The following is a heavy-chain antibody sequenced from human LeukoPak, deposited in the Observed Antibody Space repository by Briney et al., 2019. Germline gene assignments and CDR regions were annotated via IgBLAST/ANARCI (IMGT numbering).Heavy chain of an antibody. J-gene: IGHJ4*02. D-gene: IGHD3-10*01. CDR1: GSSISSSSYY. CDR2: IYYSGST. Sequence: SETLSLTCTVSGSSISSSSYYWGWIRQPPGKGLEWIGSIYYSGSTYYNPSLKSRVTISVDTSKNQFSLKLSSVTAADTAVYYCARLWSYYGSGSYYVNDYWGQGTLVTVSS. CDR3: ARLWSYYGSGSYYVNDY. V-gene: IGHV4-39*01.